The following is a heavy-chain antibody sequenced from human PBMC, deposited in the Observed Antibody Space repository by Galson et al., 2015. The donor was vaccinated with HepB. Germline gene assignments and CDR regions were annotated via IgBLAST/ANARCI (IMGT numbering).Heavy chain of an antibody. J-gene: IGHJ4*02. Sequence: SLRLSCAGSGFTFSSYGMHWVRQAPGKGLEWVAVISYDGSNKYYADSVKGRFTISRDNSKNTLYLQMNSLRAEDTAVYYCAKAPTAMVRGVIIKVPNFDYWGQGTLVTVSS. CDR2: ISYDGSNK. V-gene: IGHV3-30*18. D-gene: IGHD3-10*01. CDR3: AKAPTAMVRGVIIKVPNFDY. CDR1: GFTFSSYG.